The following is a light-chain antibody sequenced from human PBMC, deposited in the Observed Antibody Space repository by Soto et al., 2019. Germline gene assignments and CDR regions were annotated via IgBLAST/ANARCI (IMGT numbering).Light chain of an antibody. CDR2: NVY. V-gene: IGLV2-14*03. CDR3: AAWDDSLSAHVL. Sequence: QSALTQPASVSGSPGQSITIFCTGTSSDIGIYNFVSWYQQHPGKAPKLMIYNVYSRPSGVPDRFSGSKSGTSASLAISGLRSEDEADYYCAAWDDSLSAHVLFGGGTKLTVL. CDR1: SSDIGIYNF. J-gene: IGLJ2*01.